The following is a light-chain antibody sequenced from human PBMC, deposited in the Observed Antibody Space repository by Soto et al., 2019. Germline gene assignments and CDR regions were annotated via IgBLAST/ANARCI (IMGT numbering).Light chain of an antibody. V-gene: IGLV2-14*01. CDR1: SSDVGGYNY. Sequence: QSVLTQPASVSGSPGQSITISCTGTSSDVGGYNYVSWCQQHPGKAPKLMIYEVSNRPSGVSNRFSGSKSGNTASLTISGLQAEDEADYYCSSYISSSTFVFGTGTKVTVL. J-gene: IGLJ1*01. CDR2: EVS. CDR3: SSYISSSTFV.